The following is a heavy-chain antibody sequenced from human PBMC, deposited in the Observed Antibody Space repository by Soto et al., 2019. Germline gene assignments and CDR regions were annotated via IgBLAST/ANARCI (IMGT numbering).Heavy chain of an antibody. CDR3: ARHKRDLRFLEWSYYFDY. D-gene: IGHD3-3*01. CDR1: GFTFSSYA. V-gene: IGHV3-30-3*01. Sequence: GGSLRLSCAASGFTFSSYAMHWVRQAPGKGLEWVAVISYDGSNKYYADSVKGRFTISRDNSKNTLYLQMNSLRTEDTAVYYCARHKRDLRFLEWSYYFDYWGQGTLVTVS. J-gene: IGHJ4*02. CDR2: ISYDGSNK.